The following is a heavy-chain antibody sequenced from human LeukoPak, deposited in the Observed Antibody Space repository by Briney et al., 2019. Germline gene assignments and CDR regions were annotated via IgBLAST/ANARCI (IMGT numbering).Heavy chain of an antibody. CDR2: IYYGGST. CDR1: GGSVSSTHY. V-gene: IGHV4-39*07. D-gene: IGHD3-22*01. J-gene: IGHJ3*01. CDR3: AKSTYYYDTFVNAFDL. Sequence: SETLSLTCTVSGGSVSSTHYWGWIRQPPGKGLEWIGSIYYGGSTYYNASLRSRVTTSVDTSKNQFSLKLSSVTAADTAAYYCAKSTYYYDTFVNAFDLWGQGTVVTVSS.